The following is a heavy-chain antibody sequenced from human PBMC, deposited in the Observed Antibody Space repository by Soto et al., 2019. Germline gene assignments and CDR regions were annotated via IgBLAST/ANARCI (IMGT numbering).Heavy chain of an antibody. D-gene: IGHD3-3*01. CDR3: ARHYPHRGSIFVYSSFYMDV. J-gene: IGHJ6*03. CDR1: GGSISSSSYY. CDR2: IYYSGST. V-gene: IGHV4-39*01. Sequence: SETLSLTCTVSGGSISSSSYYWGWIRQPPGKGLEWIGSIYYSGSTYYNPSLKSRVTISVDTSKNQFSLKLSSVTAADTAVYYCARHYPHRGSIFVYSSFYMDVWGKGTTVTVSS.